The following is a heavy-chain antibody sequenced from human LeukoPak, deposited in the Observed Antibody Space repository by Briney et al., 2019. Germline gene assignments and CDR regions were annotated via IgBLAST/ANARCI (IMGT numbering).Heavy chain of an antibody. J-gene: IGHJ5*02. CDR3: ARVPDYDILTGYSANWFDP. CDR2: IYSGGKT. CDR1: GLVVSSNF. D-gene: IGHD3-9*01. Sequence: GGSLRLSCAASGLVVSSNFMSWVRQAPGKGLEWVSVIYSGGKTFYADSVKGRFTVSRDNSMNTLSLQMSSLRAEDTAVYYCARVPDYDILTGYSANWFDPWGQGTLVTVSS. V-gene: IGHV3-53*01.